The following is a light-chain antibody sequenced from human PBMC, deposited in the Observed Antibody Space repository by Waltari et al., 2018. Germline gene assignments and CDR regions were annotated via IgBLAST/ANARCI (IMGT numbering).Light chain of an antibody. J-gene: IGLJ3*02. V-gene: IGLV3-1*01. Sequence: SYDLTQPTSVSVSPAQTGSISCSGDNLGDEHACWYQKKAGQSPILVIFEDDQRPSGIPERFSGSKSGNTATLTISGAQSSDEADYYCQTWDRKSLVFGGGTKLTVL. CDR3: QTWDRKSLV. CDR2: EDD. CDR1: NLGDEH.